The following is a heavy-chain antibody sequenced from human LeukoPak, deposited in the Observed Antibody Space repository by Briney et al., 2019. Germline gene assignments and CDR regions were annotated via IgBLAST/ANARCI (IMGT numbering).Heavy chain of an antibody. Sequence: PGGSLRLSCAASGFAFSSYAMSWVPQAPGKGLECVSALSGSGGSTYYADSVKGRFTISRDNSKNTLYLQMNSLRAEDTAVYYCAKGIFGTTTAFGIWGQGTMVTVSS. D-gene: IGHD1-1*01. J-gene: IGHJ3*02. CDR1: GFAFSSYA. CDR3: AKGIFGTTTAFGI. CDR2: LSGSGGST. V-gene: IGHV3-23*01.